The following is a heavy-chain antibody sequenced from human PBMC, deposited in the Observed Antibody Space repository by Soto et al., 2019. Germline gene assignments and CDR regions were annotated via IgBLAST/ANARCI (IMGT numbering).Heavy chain of an antibody. CDR2: VDPNGGGS. D-gene: IGHD1-1*01. Sequence: ASVKVSCKTSGYSFTDYKLHWVRQAPGQGLEWMGWVDPNGGGSNSAQKFQGSVTMTWDTSITTAYLDLTRLTTNDTALYYCAKDRPRRTSGYFFDYWGQGTPVTVSS. J-gene: IGHJ4*02. CDR3: AKDRPRRTSGYFFDY. V-gene: IGHV1-2*04. CDR1: GYSFTDYK.